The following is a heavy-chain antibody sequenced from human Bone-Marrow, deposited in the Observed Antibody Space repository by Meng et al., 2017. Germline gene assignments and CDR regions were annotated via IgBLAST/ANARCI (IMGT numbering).Heavy chain of an antibody. CDR3: ARGRTVVTPPFDY. CDR1: GFTFSSYA. CDR2: ISYDGSNK. D-gene: IGHD4-23*01. V-gene: IGHV3-30*01. J-gene: IGHJ4*02. Sequence: GESLKISCAASGFTFSSYAMHWVRQAPGKGLEWVAVISYDGSNKYYADSVKGRFTISRDNSKNTLYLQMNSLRAEDTALYYCARGRTVVTPPFDYWGQGTLVTVSS.